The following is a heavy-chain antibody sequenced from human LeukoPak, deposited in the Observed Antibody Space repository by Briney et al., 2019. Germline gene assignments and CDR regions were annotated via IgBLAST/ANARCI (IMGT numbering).Heavy chain of an antibody. CDR1: GGSISSGGYY. V-gene: IGHV4-31*03. J-gene: IGHJ4*02. Sequence: SETLSLTCTVSGGSISSGGYYWSWIRQHPGKGLEWIGYIYYGGSTYYNPSLKSRVTISVDTSKNQFSLKLSSVTAADTAVYYCARGSYDSSGYEFGTASTGGQGTLVTVSS. CDR2: IYYGGST. CDR3: ARGSYDSSGYEFGTAST. D-gene: IGHD3-22*01.